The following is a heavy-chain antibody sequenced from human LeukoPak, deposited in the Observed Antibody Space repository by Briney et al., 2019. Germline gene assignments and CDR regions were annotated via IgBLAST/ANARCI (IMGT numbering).Heavy chain of an antibody. CDR2: ISYDGIDK. D-gene: IGHD2-2*01. CDR3: ARDRGFCSGTSCAYIYYYMDV. Sequence: GGSLRLSCAASGFTFSSQAIHWVRQAPGKGLEWVAAISYDGIDKLYADSVKGRFTISRDNVRNTLYLQMDSLRAEDTAVYFCARDRGFCSGTSCAYIYYYMDVWATGPRPASP. J-gene: IGHJ6*03. V-gene: IGHV3-30*01. CDR1: GFTFSSQA.